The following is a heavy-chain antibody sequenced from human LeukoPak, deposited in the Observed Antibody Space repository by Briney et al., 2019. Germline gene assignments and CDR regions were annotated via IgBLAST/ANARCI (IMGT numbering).Heavy chain of an antibody. V-gene: IGHV4-30-2*01. CDR1: GGSISSGGYS. D-gene: IGHD5-12*01. Sequence: SQTLSLTCAVSGGSISSGGYSWSWIRQPPGKGLEWIGEINHSGSTNYNPSLKSRVTISVDTSKNQFSLKLSSVTAADTAVYYCARHRDGYTSYYFDYWGQGTLVTVSS. CDR2: INHSGST. CDR3: ARHRDGYTSYYFDY. J-gene: IGHJ4*02.